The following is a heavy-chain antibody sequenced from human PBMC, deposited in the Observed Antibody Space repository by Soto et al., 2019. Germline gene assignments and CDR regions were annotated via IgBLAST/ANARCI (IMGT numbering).Heavy chain of an antibody. Sequence: ASVKVSCKVSGYTLTELSMHWVRQAPXKGLEWMGGFDPEDGETIYAQKFQGRVTMTEDTSTDTAYMELSSLRSEDTAVYYCATELPPWYLHTRTPYSSGWYAGYWGQGTLVTVSS. CDR1: GYTLTELS. D-gene: IGHD6-19*01. CDR2: FDPEDGET. V-gene: IGHV1-24*01. CDR3: ATELPPWYLHTRTPYSSGWYAGY. J-gene: IGHJ4*02.